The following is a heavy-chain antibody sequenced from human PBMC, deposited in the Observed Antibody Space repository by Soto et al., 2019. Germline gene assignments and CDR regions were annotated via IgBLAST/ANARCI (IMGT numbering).Heavy chain of an antibody. CDR1: GYTFTSYG. Sequence: QVQLVQSGAEVKKPGASVKVSCKASGYTFTSYGISWLRQAPGQGLAWMGWISAYNGNTNYAQKFQGRVTMTTDTSTSTAYMELRSLRSVETPVYYCARRGKYCPNGVCSFYGMDVRGQGSTVTASS. J-gene: IGHJ6*02. V-gene: IGHV1-18*01. CDR3: ARRGKYCPNGVCSFYGMDV. CDR2: ISAYNGNT. D-gene: IGHD2-8*01.